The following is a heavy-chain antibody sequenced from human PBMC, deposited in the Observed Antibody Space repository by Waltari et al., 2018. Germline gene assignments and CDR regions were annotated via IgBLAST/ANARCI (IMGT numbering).Heavy chain of an antibody. J-gene: IGHJ5*02. CDR3: ARSSGIANRFDV. Sequence: QVQLQESGPGLVKPSETLSRTCAVSGGSISSNFWSWLRQSPGKGLEWIGYIYGGGGSTSYNPSLKSRVTISTDTSKNQFSLKLSSVTAADTAVYYCARSSGIANRFDVWGPGVLVTVSS. CDR1: GGSISSNF. CDR2: IYGGGGST. V-gene: IGHV4-59*12. D-gene: IGHD6-13*01.